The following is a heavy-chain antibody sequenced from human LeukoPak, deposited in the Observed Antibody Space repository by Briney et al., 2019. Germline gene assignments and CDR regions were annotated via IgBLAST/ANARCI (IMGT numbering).Heavy chain of an antibody. V-gene: IGHV3-23*01. CDR3: AKDRPDPPYYYDSSGLH. CDR1: GFTFSSYA. Sequence: GGSLRLSCAASGFTFSSYAMSWVRQAPGKGLEWVSAISGSGGSTYYADSAKGRFTISRDNSKNTLYLQMNSLRAEDTAVYYCAKDRPDPPYYYDSSGLHWGQGTLVTVSS. CDR2: ISGSGGST. D-gene: IGHD3-22*01. J-gene: IGHJ4*02.